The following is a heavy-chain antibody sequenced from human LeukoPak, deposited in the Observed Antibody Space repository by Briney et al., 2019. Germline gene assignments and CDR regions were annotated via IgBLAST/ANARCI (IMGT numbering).Heavy chain of an antibody. Sequence: GGSLRLSCATSGFTFSSYAMHWVRQAPGTGLEWVAFIRHDGTNTYYADSVKGRFTISRDNSKNTLYLQMNSPRAEDTAVYYCVTGDQYNTGWGFDYWGQGTLVTVSS. V-gene: IGHV3-30*02. CDR2: IRHDGTNT. J-gene: IGHJ4*02. D-gene: IGHD6-19*01. CDR1: GFTFSSYA. CDR3: VTGDQYNTGWGFDY.